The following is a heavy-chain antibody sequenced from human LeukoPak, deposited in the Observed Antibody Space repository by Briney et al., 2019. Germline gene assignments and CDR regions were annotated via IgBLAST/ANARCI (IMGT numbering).Heavy chain of an antibody. CDR3: ARGGAYCGGDCYLDY. CDR1: GGSISRYY. D-gene: IGHD2-21*02. CDR2: IYTSGTT. Sequence: SETPSLTCTVSGGSISRYYWNSIRQPAGKGLEWIGRIYTSGTTNYNPSLKSRVTMSVDTSKNQFSLKLSSVTAADTAVYYCARGGAYCGGDCYLDYWGQGTLVTACS. V-gene: IGHV4-4*07. J-gene: IGHJ4*02.